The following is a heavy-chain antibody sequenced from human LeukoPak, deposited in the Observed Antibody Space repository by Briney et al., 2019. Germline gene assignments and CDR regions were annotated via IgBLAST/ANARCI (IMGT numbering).Heavy chain of an antibody. Sequence: PGGSLRLSCAASGFTFSSFAMHWVRQAPGKGLEWVAVISYDGSNKYYADSVKGRFTISRDNAKNTLYLRMNSLRPEDTAVYYCARAPGLGSGSAFDSWGQGTLVTVSS. V-gene: IGHV3-30-3*01. CDR2: ISYDGSNK. D-gene: IGHD3-10*01. CDR3: ARAPGLGSGSAFDS. CDR1: GFTFSSFA. J-gene: IGHJ4*02.